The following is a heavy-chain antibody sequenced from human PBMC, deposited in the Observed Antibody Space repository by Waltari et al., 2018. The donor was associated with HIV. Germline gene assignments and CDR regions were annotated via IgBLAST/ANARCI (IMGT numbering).Heavy chain of an antibody. D-gene: IGHD4-17*01. CDR1: GGSISSSSYY. CDR2: IYYSGGN. V-gene: IGHV4-39*01. CDR3: ASDFNPTRNDDGDYWYFDL. Sequence: QLQLQESGPGLVKPSETLSLTCTVSGGSISSSSYYWGWIRQPPGQGLAWIGSIYYSGGNYDNPSRKSRVTISVDTCKNQFSRKLSSVTAADTAVDYCASDFNPTRNDDGDYWYFDLWGRGTLVTVAS. J-gene: IGHJ2*01.